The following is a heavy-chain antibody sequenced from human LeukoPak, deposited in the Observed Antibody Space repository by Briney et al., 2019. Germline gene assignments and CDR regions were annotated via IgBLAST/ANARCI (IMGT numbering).Heavy chain of an antibody. CDR3: ARREDGDYGGWGYWYFDL. CDR2: IYYSGST. Sequence: SETLSLTCTVSGGSISSYYWSWIRQPPGKGLEWIGYIYYSGSTNYNPSLKSRVTISVDTSKNQFSLKLSSVTAADTAVYYCARREDGDYGGWGYWYFDLWGRGTLVTVSS. J-gene: IGHJ2*01. V-gene: IGHV4-59*01. D-gene: IGHD4-23*01. CDR1: GGSISSYY.